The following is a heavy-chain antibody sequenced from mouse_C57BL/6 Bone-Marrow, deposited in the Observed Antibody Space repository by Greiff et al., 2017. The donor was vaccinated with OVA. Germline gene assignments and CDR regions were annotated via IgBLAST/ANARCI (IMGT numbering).Heavy chain of an antibody. J-gene: IGHJ1*03. V-gene: IGHV5-17*01. Sequence: EVNVVESGGGLVKPGGSLKLSCAASGFTFSDYGMHWVRQAPEKGLEWVAYISSGSSTIYYADTVKGRFTISRDNAKNTLFLQMTSLRSEDTAMYYCARPYDYDGYWYFDVWGTGTTVTVSS. CDR3: ARPYDYDGYWYFDV. CDR2: ISSGSSTI. CDR1: GFTFSDYG. D-gene: IGHD2-4*01.